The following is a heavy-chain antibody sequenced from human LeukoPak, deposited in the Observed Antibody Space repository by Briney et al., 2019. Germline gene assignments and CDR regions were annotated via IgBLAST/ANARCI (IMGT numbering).Heavy chain of an antibody. D-gene: IGHD4-17*01. V-gene: IGHV3-13*01. J-gene: IGHJ6*02. Sequence: GGSLRLSCAASGFTFSSYDMHWVRQAPGKGLEWVSAIGTAGDTYYPGSVKGRFTISRENAKNSLYLQMNSLRAGDTAVYYCARETTGDGMDVWGQGTTVTVSS. CDR1: GFTFSSYD. CDR2: IGTAGDT. CDR3: ARETTGDGMDV.